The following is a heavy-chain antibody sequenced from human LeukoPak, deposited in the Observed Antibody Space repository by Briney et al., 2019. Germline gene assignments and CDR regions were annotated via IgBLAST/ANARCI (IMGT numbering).Heavy chain of an antibody. CDR3: ARSIEAAFDP. CDR1: GFTVSSNY. Sequence: GGSLRLSCAASGFTVSSNYMSWVRQAPGKGLEWVPSISSSSSYIYYADSVKGRFTISRDNAKNSLYLQMNSLRAEDTAVYYCARSIEAAFDPWGQGTPVTVSS. V-gene: IGHV3-21*01. J-gene: IGHJ5*02. CDR2: ISSSSSYI. D-gene: IGHD6-25*01.